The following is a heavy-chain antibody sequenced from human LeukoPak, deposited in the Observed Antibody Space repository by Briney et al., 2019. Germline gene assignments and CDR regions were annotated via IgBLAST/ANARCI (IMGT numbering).Heavy chain of an antibody. CDR3: ARGSYLYYYYGMDV. CDR2: IYYSGST. Sequence: SETLSLTCTVSGGSISGGGYFWSWIRQPPGKGLEWIGYIYYSGSTNYNPSLKSRVTISVDTSKNQFSLKLSSVTAADTAVYYCARGSYLYYYYGMDVWGQGTTVTVSS. CDR1: GGSISGGGYF. D-gene: IGHD1-26*01. J-gene: IGHJ6*02. V-gene: IGHV4-61*08.